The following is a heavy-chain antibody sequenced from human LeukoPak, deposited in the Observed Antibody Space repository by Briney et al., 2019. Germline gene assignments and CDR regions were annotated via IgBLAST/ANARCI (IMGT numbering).Heavy chain of an antibody. CDR2: ISYDGSNK. CDR3: ASGTTYYYDSSGYHFDY. Sequence: GGSLRLSCAASGFTFSSYCMHWVRQAPGKGLEWVGGISYDGSNKYYADSVKGRFTISRDNSKNTLYLQMNSLRAEDTAVYYCASGTTYYYDSSGYHFDYWGQGTLVTVSS. D-gene: IGHD3-22*01. V-gene: IGHV3-30*03. J-gene: IGHJ4*02. CDR1: GFTFSSYC.